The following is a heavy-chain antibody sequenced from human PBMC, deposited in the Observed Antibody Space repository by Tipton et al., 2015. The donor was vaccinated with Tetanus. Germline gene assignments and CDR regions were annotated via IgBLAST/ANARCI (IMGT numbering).Heavy chain of an antibody. D-gene: IGHD1-26*01. CDR1: GFTFDDYA. CDR2: ISWNSGSI. Sequence: SLRLSGAASGFTFDDYAMHWVRQAPGKGLEWVSGISWNSGSIGYADSVKGRFTISRDNAKNSLYLQMNSLRAEDTALYYCAKGSRELLSYYFDYWGQGTLVTVSS. J-gene: IGHJ4*02. CDR3: AKGSRELLSYYFDY. V-gene: IGHV3-9*01.